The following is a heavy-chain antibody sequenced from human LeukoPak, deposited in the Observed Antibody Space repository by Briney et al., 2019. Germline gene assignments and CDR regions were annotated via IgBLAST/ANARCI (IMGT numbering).Heavy chain of an antibody. D-gene: IGHD3-10*01. Sequence: GASVKVSCKASGHTFTGYYMHWVRQAPGQGLEWMGWINPNSGGTNYAQKFQGRVTMTRDTSISTAYMELSRLRSDDTAVYYCARNDYYGSGNFYNWGQGTLVTVSS. J-gene: IGHJ4*02. V-gene: IGHV1-2*02. CDR3: ARNDYYGSGNFYN. CDR2: INPNSGGT. CDR1: GHTFTGYY.